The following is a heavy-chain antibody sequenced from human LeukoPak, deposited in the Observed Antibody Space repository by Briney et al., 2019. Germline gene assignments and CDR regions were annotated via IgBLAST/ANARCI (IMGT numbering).Heavy chain of an antibody. V-gene: IGHV5-51*01. D-gene: IGHD6-6*01. Sequence: LGESLKISCKGSGYSFTSYWIGWVRQMPGKGLEWMGIIYPGDSDTRYSPSFQGQVTISADKSISTAYLQWSSLKASDTAMYYCARRNEYSGSAGREPNDAFDIWGQGTMVTVSS. J-gene: IGHJ3*02. CDR3: ARRNEYSGSAGREPNDAFDI. CDR2: IYPGDSDT. CDR1: GYSFTSYW.